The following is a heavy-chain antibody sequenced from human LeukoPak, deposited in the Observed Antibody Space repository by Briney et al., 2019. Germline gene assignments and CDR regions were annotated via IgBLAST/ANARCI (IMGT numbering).Heavy chain of an antibody. CDR3: AKSPAVDAAFDI. V-gene: IGHV3-23*01. D-gene: IGHD4-23*01. J-gene: IGHJ3*02. CDR1: GFTFSNFA. CDR2: ISGSGGST. Sequence: AGSLRLSCAASGFTFSNFAVSWVRQAPGKGLEWVSAISGSGGSTYYADSVKGRFTISRDNSKNTLYLQMNSLRAEDTAVCYCAKSPAVDAAFDIWGQGTMVTVSS.